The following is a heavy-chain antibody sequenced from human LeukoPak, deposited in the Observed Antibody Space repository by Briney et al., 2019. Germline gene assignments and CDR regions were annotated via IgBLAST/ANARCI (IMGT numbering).Heavy chain of an antibody. D-gene: IGHD6-25*01. CDR1: GFTIGSHF. CDR3: ARLGATSSGKYYFDY. CDR2: LEPSGSER. J-gene: IGHJ4*02. Sequence: GGSLRLTCAVSGFTIGSHFMGWVRHLPGKGLQCVAVLEPSGSERNYVDSVKGRFSISRDNAQNSLSLQMNSLSADDTAVYYCARLGATSSGKYYFDYWGQGTLVTVSS. V-gene: IGHV3-7*01.